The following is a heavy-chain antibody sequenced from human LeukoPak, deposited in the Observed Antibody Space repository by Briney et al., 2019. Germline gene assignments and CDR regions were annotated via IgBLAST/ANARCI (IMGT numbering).Heavy chain of an antibody. CDR1: GYTFTGYY. Sequence: ASVTVSCKASGYTFTGYYMHWVRQAPGQGLEWMGWINPNSGGTNYAHKFHGRVTITRDTSISTAYMELSRLRSDDPAVYYCARRGPTTVNRNLLYYYCSMEVCGKGTTVTVSS. J-gene: IGHJ6*03. CDR3: ARRGPTTVNRNLLYYYCSMEV. D-gene: IGHD1-14*01. CDR2: INPNSGGT. V-gene: IGHV1-2*02.